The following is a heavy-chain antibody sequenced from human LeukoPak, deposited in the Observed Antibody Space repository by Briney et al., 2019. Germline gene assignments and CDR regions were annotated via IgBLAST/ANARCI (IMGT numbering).Heavy chain of an antibody. CDR1: GYTFTGYY. CDR2: INPSGGST. D-gene: IGHD1-7*01. Sequence: ASVKVSCKASGYTFTGYYIHWVRQAPGQGLEWMGIINPSGGSTSYAQKFQGRVTMTRDTSTSTVYMELSSLRSEDTAVYYCARDQRRLATYNWNYPFGYWGQGTLVTVSS. CDR3: ARDQRRLATYNWNYPFGY. J-gene: IGHJ4*02. V-gene: IGHV1-46*01.